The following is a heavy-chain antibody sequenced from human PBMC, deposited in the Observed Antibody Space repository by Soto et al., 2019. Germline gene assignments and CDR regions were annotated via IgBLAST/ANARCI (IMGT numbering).Heavy chain of an antibody. CDR2: IYWDDDK. Sequence: QITLKESGPTLVKPTQTLTLTCTFSGFSLSTSGVGVGWIRQPPGKALEWLALIYWDDDKRYSPSLKSRLTIAKDTSKHQVVLTMTNMDPVDTATYYCAHSRSYYYDSSGYSPFDYWGQGTLVTVSS. D-gene: IGHD3-22*01. CDR3: AHSRSYYYDSSGYSPFDY. J-gene: IGHJ4*02. CDR1: GFSLSTSGVG. V-gene: IGHV2-5*02.